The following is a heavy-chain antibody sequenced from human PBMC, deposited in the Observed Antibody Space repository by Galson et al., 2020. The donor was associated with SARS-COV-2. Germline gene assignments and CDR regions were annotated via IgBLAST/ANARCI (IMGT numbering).Heavy chain of an antibody. D-gene: IGHD3-16*01. Sequence: TGGSLRLSCAVSGFTLSTSWINWVRQAPGKGLEWVANINGHGSVKAFVDSVRGRLTISTDNANNIVYLEMTSLRAEDTAVYYCAKAGGPGYLDYWGQGTLVTVSS. CDR1: GFTLSTSW. CDR3: AKAGGPGYLDY. V-gene: IGHV3-7*05. CDR2: INGHGSVK. J-gene: IGHJ4*02.